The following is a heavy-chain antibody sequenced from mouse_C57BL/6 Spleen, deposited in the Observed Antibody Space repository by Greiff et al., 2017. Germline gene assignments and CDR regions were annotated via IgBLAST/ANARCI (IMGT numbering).Heavy chain of an antibody. CDR2: IDPENGDT. Sequence: EVQLQQSGAELVRPGASVKLSCTASGFNIKDDYMHWVKQRPEQGLEWIGWIDPENGDTEYASKFQGKATITADTSSNTAYLQLSSLTSKDTAVYYCTFIYYDYVPFAYWGQGTLVTVSA. V-gene: IGHV14-4*01. J-gene: IGHJ3*01. CDR3: TFIYYDYVPFAY. D-gene: IGHD2-4*01. CDR1: GFNIKDDY.